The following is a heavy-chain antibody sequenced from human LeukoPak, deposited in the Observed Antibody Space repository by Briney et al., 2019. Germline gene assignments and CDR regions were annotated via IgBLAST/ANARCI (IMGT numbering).Heavy chain of an antibody. Sequence: GGSLRLSCAASGFTFSSYGMHWVRQAPGKGLEWVAVIWYDGSNKYNADSVKGRFTISRDNSKNTLYLQMNSLRAEDTAVYYCARDSDWGSSSWYDYWGQGTLVTVSS. D-gene: IGHD6-13*01. V-gene: IGHV3-33*01. CDR3: ARDSDWGSSSWYDY. J-gene: IGHJ4*02. CDR2: IWYDGSNK. CDR1: GFTFSSYG.